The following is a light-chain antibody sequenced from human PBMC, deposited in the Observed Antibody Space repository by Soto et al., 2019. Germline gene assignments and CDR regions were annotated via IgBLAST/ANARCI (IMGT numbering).Light chain of an antibody. CDR3: QQFGSSIPHT. CDR2: GAS. Sequence: EMVRTQSPCTLSLSPGERATISCRAMQVIGSRYLAWYHQKSGQAPRLLIYGASSRATGIPDRFSGSGSGTDFTLTISRLEPEDFGVYYCQQFGSSIPHTFGQGTKLEIK. V-gene: IGKV3-20*01. J-gene: IGKJ2*01. CDR1: QVIGSRY.